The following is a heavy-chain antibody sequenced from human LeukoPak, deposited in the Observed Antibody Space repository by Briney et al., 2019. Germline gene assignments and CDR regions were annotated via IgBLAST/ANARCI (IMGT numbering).Heavy chain of an antibody. CDR1: GFTFSSYW. V-gene: IGHV3-7*01. D-gene: IGHD6-13*01. Sequence: PRGSLRLSCAASGFTFSSYWMSWVRQAPGKGLEWVANVKQDGGEKYYVDSVKGRFTISRDNAKNSLYLQMNSLRVEDSAMYYCATAAAGTLFDYWGQGTLVTVSS. J-gene: IGHJ4*02. CDR2: VKQDGGEK. CDR3: ATAAAGTLFDY.